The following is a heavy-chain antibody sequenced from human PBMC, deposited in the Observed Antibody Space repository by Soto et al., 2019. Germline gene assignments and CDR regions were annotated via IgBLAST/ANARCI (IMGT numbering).Heavy chain of an antibody. Sequence: QVQLRESGPGLVKASETLSLTCTVSGGSVSSGSYYWSWIRQPPGKGLEYIGYIYYTGSTNYNPSLKSRVTISADTSKNQFSLKLTSVTAADTAMYFCAREIEMAVQFDSWGQGILVTVSS. J-gene: IGHJ4*02. D-gene: IGHD6-19*01. CDR2: IYYTGST. V-gene: IGHV4-61*01. CDR3: AREIEMAVQFDS. CDR1: GGSVSSGSYY.